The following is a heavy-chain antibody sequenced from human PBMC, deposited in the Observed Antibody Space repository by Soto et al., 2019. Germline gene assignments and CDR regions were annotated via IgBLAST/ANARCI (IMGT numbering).Heavy chain of an antibody. CDR3: ARGDVLLWFGELLSNWFDP. V-gene: IGHV1-3*01. Sequence: ASVKVSCKASGYTFTSYAMHWVRQAPGQRLEWMGWINAGNGNTKYSQKFQGRVTITRDTSASTAYMELSSLRSEDTAVYYCARGDVLLWFGELLSNWFDPWGQGTLVTVSS. CDR1: GYTFTSYA. D-gene: IGHD3-10*01. J-gene: IGHJ5*02. CDR2: INAGNGNT.